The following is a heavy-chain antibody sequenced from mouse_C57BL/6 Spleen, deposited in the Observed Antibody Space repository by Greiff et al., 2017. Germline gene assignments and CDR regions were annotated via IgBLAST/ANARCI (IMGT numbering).Heavy chain of an antibody. CDR3: ARGDYDRFAY. J-gene: IGHJ3*01. V-gene: IGHV1-55*01. Sequence: QVHVKQPGAELVKPGASVKMSCKASGYTFTSYWITWVKQRPGQGLEWIGDIYPGSGSTNYNEKFKSKATLTVDTSSSTAYMQLSSLTSEDSAVYYCARGDYDRFAYWGQGTLVTVSA. D-gene: IGHD2-4*01. CDR1: GYTFTSYW. CDR2: IYPGSGST.